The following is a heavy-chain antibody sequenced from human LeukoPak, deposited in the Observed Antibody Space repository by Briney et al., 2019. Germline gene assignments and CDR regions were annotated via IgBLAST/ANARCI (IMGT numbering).Heavy chain of an antibody. CDR1: GITLSNYG. V-gene: IGHV3-23*01. J-gene: IGHJ6*03. Sequence: GGSLRLSCAVSGITLSNYGMSWVRQAPGKGLEWVAGISDSGGNTKYADSVKGRFTISRDNPKNTLYLQMNSLRAEDTAVYYCASSHTGYSSSWFDYYYYMDVWGKGTTVTVSS. D-gene: IGHD6-13*01. CDR2: ISDSGGNT. CDR3: ASSHTGYSSSWFDYYYYMDV.